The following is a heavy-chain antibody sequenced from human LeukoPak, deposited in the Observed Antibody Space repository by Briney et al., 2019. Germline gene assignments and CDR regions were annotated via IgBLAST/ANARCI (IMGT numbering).Heavy chain of an antibody. J-gene: IGHJ5*02. D-gene: IGHD2-2*01. CDR3: AKAPPVIVVVPAAGGGFDP. Sequence: PGGSLRLSCAASGFTFSSYAMSWVRQAPGKGLEWVSAISGSGGSTYYADSVKGRFTISRDNSKNTLYLQMNSLRAEDTAVYYCAKAPPVIVVVPAAGGGFDPWGQGTLVTVSS. CDR2: ISGSGGST. CDR1: GFTFSSYA. V-gene: IGHV3-23*01.